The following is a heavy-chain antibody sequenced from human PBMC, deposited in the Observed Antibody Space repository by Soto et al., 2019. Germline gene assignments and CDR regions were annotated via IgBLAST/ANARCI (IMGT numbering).Heavy chain of an antibody. CDR3: ARKRQLQIHCNGGSCYSVYYYYYGMDV. CDR2: IYHSGST. Sequence: SETLSLTCAVSGGSISSSNWWSWVRQPPGKGLEWIGEIYHSGSTNYNPSLKSRVTISVDKSKNQFSLKLSSVTAADTAVYYCARKRQLQIHCNGGSCYSVYYYYYGMDVWGQGTTVTVS. CDR1: GGSISSSNW. V-gene: IGHV4-4*02. D-gene: IGHD2-15*01. J-gene: IGHJ6*02.